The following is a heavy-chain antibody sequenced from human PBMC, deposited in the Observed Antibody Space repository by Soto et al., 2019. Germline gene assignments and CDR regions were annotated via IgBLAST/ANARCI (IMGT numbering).Heavy chain of an antibody. J-gene: IGHJ6*02. CDR3: ARGDATDCSNGVCALVYSHDKDV. CDR1: GGSIISYF. V-gene: IGHV4-59*01. Sequence: TLSLTCTFSGGSIISYFYIWVLQPPGKGLEWIGSVYYTGTTDYNPSLKSRVTISVDTSKTQFSLNLRSVTAADTAIYYCARGDATDCSNGVCALVYSHDKDVWVQGTTVTV. D-gene: IGHD2-8*01. CDR2: VYYTGTT.